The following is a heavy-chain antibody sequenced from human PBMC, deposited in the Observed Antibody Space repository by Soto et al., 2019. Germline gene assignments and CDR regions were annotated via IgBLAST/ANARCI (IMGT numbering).Heavy chain of an antibody. Sequence: ASVKVSCKASGYTFTSYYMHWVRQAPGQGLEWMGRINPSGGSTSYAQKFQGRVTMTRDTSTSTVYMELSSLRSEDTAVYYCAADLRGSITDYWGQGTLVTVSS. CDR1: GYTFTSYY. CDR3: AADLRGSITDY. J-gene: IGHJ4*02. CDR2: INPSGGST. D-gene: IGHD1-26*01. V-gene: IGHV1-46*01.